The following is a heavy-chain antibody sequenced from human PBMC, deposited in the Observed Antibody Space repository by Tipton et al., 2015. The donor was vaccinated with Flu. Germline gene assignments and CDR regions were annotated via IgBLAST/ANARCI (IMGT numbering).Heavy chain of an antibody. Sequence: SLRLSCAASGFTYISYAMHWVRQAPGKGLEWVASASYDGSKTDYAVSVKGRFTISRDNSKKTVYLQMNRLRTHYTAVYDCARDPAFPTQFFDFWGQGTLVTVSS. CDR1: GFTYISYA. V-gene: IGHV3-30*11. J-gene: IGHJ4*01. D-gene: IGHD5-24*01. CDR3: ARDPAFPTQFFDF. CDR2: ASYDGSKT.